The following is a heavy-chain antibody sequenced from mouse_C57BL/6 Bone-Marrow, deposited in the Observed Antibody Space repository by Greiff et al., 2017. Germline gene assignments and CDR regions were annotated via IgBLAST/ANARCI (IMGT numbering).Heavy chain of an antibody. CDR3: ARDYYGSSFQYYFDY. CDR2: IYPGSGST. V-gene: IGHV1-55*01. J-gene: IGHJ2*01. D-gene: IGHD1-1*01. Sequence: QVQLQQPGAELVKPGASVKMSCKASGYTFTSYWITWVKQRPGHGLEWIGDIYPGSGSTNYNEKFKSKATLTVDTSSSTAYMQLSSLTSEDSAVYYCARDYYGSSFQYYFDYWGQGTTLTVSA. CDR1: GYTFTSYW.